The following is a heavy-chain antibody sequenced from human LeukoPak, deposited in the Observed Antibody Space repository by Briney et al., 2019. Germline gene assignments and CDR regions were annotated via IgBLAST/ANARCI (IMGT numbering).Heavy chain of an antibody. J-gene: IGHJ4*02. CDR2: INWNGGST. CDR3: AQDIAWGAFEH. Sequence: GGSLRLSCAASGFTFDDYGMGWVRQAPGKGLEWVSGINWNGGSTDYADSVKGRFTISRDNAKNSLYLQMISLRAEDTALYYCAQDIAWGAFEHWGQGTLVTVSS. V-gene: IGHV3-20*04. D-gene: IGHD7-27*01. CDR1: GFTFDDYG.